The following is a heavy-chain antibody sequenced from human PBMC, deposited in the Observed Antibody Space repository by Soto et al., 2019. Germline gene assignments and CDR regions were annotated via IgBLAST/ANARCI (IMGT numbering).Heavy chain of an antibody. CDR2: ISAYNGNT. CDR3: ARAPDIVVVPAAVYYYYYYYMDV. J-gene: IGHJ6*03. V-gene: IGHV1-18*01. CDR1: GYTFTSYG. D-gene: IGHD2-2*01. Sequence: ASVKVSCKASGYTFTSYGISWVRQAPGQGLEWMGWISAYNGNTNYAQKLQGRATMTTDTSTSTAYMELRSLRSDDTAVYYCARAPDIVVVPAAVYYYYYYYMDVWGKGTTVTVSS.